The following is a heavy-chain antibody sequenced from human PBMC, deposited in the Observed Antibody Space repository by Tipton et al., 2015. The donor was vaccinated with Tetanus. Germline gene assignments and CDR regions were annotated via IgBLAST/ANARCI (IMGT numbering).Heavy chain of an antibody. CDR1: GGPVSSSNW. CDR3: ARATSTGPAYNWFDP. Sequence: GLVKPSGTLSLTCDVSGGPVSSSNWWSWVRQAPGKGLEWIGEIYYSGTTNYNPSLKSRVTISIDRSKNQLSLKLTSVTAADTAVYYCARATSTGPAYNWFDPWGQGTLVTVSS. J-gene: IGHJ5*02. CDR2: IYYSGTT. D-gene: IGHD2-8*02. V-gene: IGHV4-4*02.